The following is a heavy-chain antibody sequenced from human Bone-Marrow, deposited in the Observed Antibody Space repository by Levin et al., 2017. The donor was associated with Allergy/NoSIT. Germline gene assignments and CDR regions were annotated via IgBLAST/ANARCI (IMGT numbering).Heavy chain of an antibody. V-gene: IGHV4-31*03. CDR2: IYYSGST. D-gene: IGHD3-9*01. CDR3: ARESVGYYDILTGSPVPYYYYGMDV. Sequence: SQTLSLPCTVSGGSISSGGYYWSWIRQHPGKGLEWIGYIYYSGSTYYNPSLKSRVTISVDTSKNQFSLKLSSVTAADTAVYYCARESVGYYDILTGSPVPYYYYGMDVWGQGTTVTVSS. J-gene: IGHJ6*02. CDR1: GGSISSGGYY.